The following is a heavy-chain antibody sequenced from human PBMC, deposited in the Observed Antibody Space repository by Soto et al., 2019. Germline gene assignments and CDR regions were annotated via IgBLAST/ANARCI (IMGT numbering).Heavy chain of an antibody. Sequence: SVSNAWMNWVRQAPGKGLEWGGRIKSKTDGGTTDYAAPVKGRFTISRDDSKNTLYLQMNSLKTEDTAVYYCTTDGALVTLTCDFDYWGQGTLVTVSS. J-gene: IGHJ4*02. CDR1: SVSNAW. D-gene: IGHD5-18*01. CDR3: TTDGALVTLTCDFDY. V-gene: IGHV3-15*07. CDR2: IKSKTDGGTT.